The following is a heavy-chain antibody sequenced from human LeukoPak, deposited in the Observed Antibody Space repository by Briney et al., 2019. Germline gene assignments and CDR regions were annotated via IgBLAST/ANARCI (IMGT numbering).Heavy chain of an antibody. CDR2: ISGSGGST. CDR3: AKASTYYYDSSGYYYDGLDAFDI. V-gene: IGHV3-23*01. D-gene: IGHD3-22*01. J-gene: IGHJ3*02. Sequence: PGGSLRLSCAASGFTFSSYAMSWVRQAPGKGLEWVPAISGSGGSTYYADSVKGRFTISRDNSKNTLYLQMNSLRAEDTAVYYCAKASTYYYDSSGYYYDGLDAFDIWGQGTMVTVSS. CDR1: GFTFSSYA.